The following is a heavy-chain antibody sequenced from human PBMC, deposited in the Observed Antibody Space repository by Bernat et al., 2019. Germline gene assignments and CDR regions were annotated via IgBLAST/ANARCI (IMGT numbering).Heavy chain of an antibody. Sequence: VQLVESGGGLVKPGGSLRLSCAASGFTFSSYGMHWVRQAPGKGLEWVAVISYDGSNKYYADSVKGRFTISRDNSKNTLYLQMNSLRAEDTAVYYCAKDSSGWGDYFDYWGQGTLVTVSS. D-gene: IGHD6-19*01. CDR3: AKDSSGWGDYFDY. V-gene: IGHV3-30*18. CDR2: ISYDGSNK. CDR1: GFTFSSYG. J-gene: IGHJ4*02.